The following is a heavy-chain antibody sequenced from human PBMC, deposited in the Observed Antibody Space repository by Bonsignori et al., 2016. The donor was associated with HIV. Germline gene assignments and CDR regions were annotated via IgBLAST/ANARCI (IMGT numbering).Heavy chain of an antibody. Sequence: WVRQAPGQGLEWMGWMNPNSGNTGYAQKFQGRVTLTMNTSIGTAYMELSSLRSEDTAVYYCARARVLHRFFDDWGQGTLVTVSS. CDR3: ARARVLHRFFDD. V-gene: IGHV1-8*01. CDR2: MNPNSGNT. D-gene: IGHD2-21*01. J-gene: IGHJ4*02.